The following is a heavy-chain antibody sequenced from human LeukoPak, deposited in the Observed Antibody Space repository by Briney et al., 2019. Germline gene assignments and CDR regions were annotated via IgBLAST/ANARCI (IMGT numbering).Heavy chain of an antibody. D-gene: IGHD6-6*01. CDR3: ARDSSSSGGTVWFDP. V-gene: IGHV1-2*02. J-gene: IGHJ5*02. CDR1: GYTFTGYY. CDR2: INPNSGGT. Sequence: ASVKVSCKASGYTFTGYYMHWVRQAPGQGLEWMGWINPNSGGTNYAQKFQGRVTMTRDTSISTAHMELSRLRSDDTAVYYCARDSSSSGGTVWFDPWGQGTLVTVSS.